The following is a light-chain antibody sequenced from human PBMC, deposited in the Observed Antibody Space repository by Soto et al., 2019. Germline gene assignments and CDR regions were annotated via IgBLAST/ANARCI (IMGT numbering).Light chain of an antibody. CDR1: TSDVGAYDY. V-gene: IGLV2-8*01. Sequence: QSVLTQPPSASGSPGQSVTISCTGTTSDVGAYDYVSWYQQHPGKGPNLMIYEVNKRPSGVPDRFSGSKSGNTASLTVSGLQAEDEADYFCSSYAGNNIVIFGGGTQLTVL. CDR3: SSYAGNNIVI. J-gene: IGLJ2*01. CDR2: EVN.